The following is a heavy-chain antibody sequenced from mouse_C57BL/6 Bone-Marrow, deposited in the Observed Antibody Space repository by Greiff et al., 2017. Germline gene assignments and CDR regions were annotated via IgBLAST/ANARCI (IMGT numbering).Heavy chain of an antibody. CDR2: IYPRSGNT. D-gene: IGHD1-1*01. CDR1: GYTFTSYG. CDR3: ANYGSSTFAY. V-gene: IGHV1-81*01. Sequence: VQLQESGAELARPGASVKLSCKASGYTFTSYGISWVKQRTGQGLEWIGEIYPRSGNTYYNEKFKGKATLTADKSSSTVYMELRSLTSEDSAVYFCANYGSSTFAYWGQGTLVTVSA. J-gene: IGHJ3*01.